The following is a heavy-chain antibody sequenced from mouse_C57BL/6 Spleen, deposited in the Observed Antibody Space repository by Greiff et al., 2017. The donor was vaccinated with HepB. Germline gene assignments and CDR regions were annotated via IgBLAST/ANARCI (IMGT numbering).Heavy chain of an antibody. CDR1: GFTFSDYY. J-gene: IGHJ1*03. Sequence: EVMLVESGGGLVQPGGSLKLSCAASGFTFSDYYMYWVRQTPEKRLEWVAYTSNGGGSTYYPDTVKGRFTISRDNAKNTLSLQMSRLKSEDTAMYYCARRYYGSSFSWYFDVWGTGTTVTVSS. CDR2: TSNGGGST. D-gene: IGHD1-1*01. V-gene: IGHV5-12*01. CDR3: ARRYYGSSFSWYFDV.